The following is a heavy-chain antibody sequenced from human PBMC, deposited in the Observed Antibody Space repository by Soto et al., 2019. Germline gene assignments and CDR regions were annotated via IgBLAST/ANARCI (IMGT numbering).Heavy chain of an antibody. D-gene: IGHD6-19*01. V-gene: IGHV3-33*01. CDR2: IWYDGSNK. Sequence: PGGSLRLSCAASGFTFSSYGMHWVRQAPGKGLEWVAVIWYDGSNKYYADSVKGRFTISRDNSKNTLYLQMNSLRAEDTAVYYCARDEQAVAEIHLTYYFYGMGVWGQGTTVTVPS. CDR1: GFTFSSYG. CDR3: ARDEQAVAEIHLTYYFYGMGV. J-gene: IGHJ6*02.